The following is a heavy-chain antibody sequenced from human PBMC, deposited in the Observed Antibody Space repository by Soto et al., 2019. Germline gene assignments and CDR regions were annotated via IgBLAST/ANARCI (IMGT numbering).Heavy chain of an antibody. CDR3: ARGLHRYGYNYRGGFDY. V-gene: IGHV1-69*01. D-gene: IGHD5-12*01. Sequence: QVQLVQSGAEVKKPGSSVKVSCKASGGTFSSYAISWVRQAPGQGLEWMGGIIPIFGTANYAQKFQGRVTITADEYTSTAYLELSSLRSEDTAVYYCARGLHRYGYNYRGGFDYWGQGTLVTVSS. CDR2: IIPIFGTA. CDR1: GGTFSSYA. J-gene: IGHJ4*02.